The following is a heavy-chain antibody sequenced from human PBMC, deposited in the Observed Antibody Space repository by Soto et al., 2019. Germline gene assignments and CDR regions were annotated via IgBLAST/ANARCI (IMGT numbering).Heavy chain of an antibody. CDR1: GFIFNNYA. CDR3: AKHGPPYAFDI. CDR2: ISASGVST. Sequence: GGSLRLSCAASGFIFNNYAMNWVRQAPGEGLQWVAGISASGVSTYYADSVKGRFIISRDNSKNTLFLQMNSLRAEDTAIYYCAKHGPPYAFDIWCQGTMVTVSS. V-gene: IGHV3-23*01. J-gene: IGHJ3*02.